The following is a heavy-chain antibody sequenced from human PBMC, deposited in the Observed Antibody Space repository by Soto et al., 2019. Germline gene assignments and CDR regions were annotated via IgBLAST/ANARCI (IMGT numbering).Heavy chain of an antibody. J-gene: IGHJ4*02. Sequence: QVQLVQSGAEVKKPGSSVKVSCKASGDTLSHYGVSWVRQVPGKGLEWMGGTTAILGTRDYAQKFQGRMTITSDDSTTTSYMEVNRRTSDATAVYYCAAGDSSATWDHWGQGTLVTVSS. CDR1: GDTLSHYG. CDR2: TTAILGTR. D-gene: IGHD6-19*01. V-gene: IGHV1-69*01. CDR3: AAGDSSATWDH.